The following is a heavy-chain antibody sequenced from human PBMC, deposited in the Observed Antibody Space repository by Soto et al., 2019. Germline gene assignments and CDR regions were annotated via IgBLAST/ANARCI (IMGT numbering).Heavy chain of an antibody. CDR1: GGTFSSYA. J-gene: IGHJ6*02. D-gene: IGHD2-2*01. CDR2: FIPISGTA. Sequence: QVQLVQSGAEVKKPGSSVKVSCKASGGTFSSYAISWVRQAPGQGLEWMGGFIPISGTANYAQKIQGRVTIIADQVPSRAYMELRSLRSEYTALYYCARSQVSSTSLEIYYYYYYGMDVWGQGTTVTVSS. V-gene: IGHV1-69*01. CDR3: ARSQVSSTSLEIYYYYYYGMDV.